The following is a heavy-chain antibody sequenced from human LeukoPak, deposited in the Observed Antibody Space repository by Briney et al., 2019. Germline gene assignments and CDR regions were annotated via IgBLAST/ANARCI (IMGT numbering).Heavy chain of an antibody. V-gene: IGHV3-30*02. J-gene: IGHJ6*03. Sequence: GGSLRLSCAASGFTFSSYGMHWVRQAPGKGLEWVAFIRYDGSNKYYADSVKGRFTISRDNSKNTLYLQMNSLRAEDTAVYYCARDPQLSSSSESLKNRPSYYYYYMDVWGKGTTVTVSS. CDR3: ARDPQLSSSSESLKNRPSYYYYYMDV. D-gene: IGHD6-6*01. CDR1: GFTFSSYG. CDR2: IRYDGSNK.